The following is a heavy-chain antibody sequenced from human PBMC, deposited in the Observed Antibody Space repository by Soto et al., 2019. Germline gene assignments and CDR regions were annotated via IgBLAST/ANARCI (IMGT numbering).Heavy chain of an antibody. J-gene: IGHJ6*02. CDR1: GFNFSSRG. V-gene: IGHV3-30*18. CDR2: ISFDGKNK. D-gene: IGHD1-1*01. Sequence: QGQLVESGGGVVHPGMSLRLSCAASGFNFSSRGMHWVRQSPGKGLEWVADISFDGKNKFYVDSVKGRFTISRDNSKNTVFLQMNRLRAGDTAVYSCAKDLGSLTTGFAYYGMDVWGRGTTVTVSS. CDR3: AKDLGSLTTGFAYYGMDV.